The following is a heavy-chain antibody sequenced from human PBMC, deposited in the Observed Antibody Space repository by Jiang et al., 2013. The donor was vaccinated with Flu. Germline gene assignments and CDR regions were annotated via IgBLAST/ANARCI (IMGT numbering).Heavy chain of an antibody. CDR1: GGYY. D-gene: IGHD3-22*01. CDR3: ARGRITMIVDFDY. Sequence: GGYYWSWIRQHPGKGLEWIGYIYYSGSTYYNPSLKSRVTISVDTSKNQFSLKLSSVTAADTAVYYCARGRITMIVDFDYWGQGTLVTVSS. V-gene: IGHV4-31*02. CDR2: IYYSGST. J-gene: IGHJ4*02.